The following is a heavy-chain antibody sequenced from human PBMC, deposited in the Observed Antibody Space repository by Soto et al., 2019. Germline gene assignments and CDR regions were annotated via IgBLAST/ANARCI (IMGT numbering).Heavy chain of an antibody. D-gene: IGHD6-13*01. V-gene: IGHV3-73*02. CDR2: IRGKADSYPT. CDR3: TREAETAATDEAFDV. CDR1: GFIFADSA. Sequence: EVQLVESGGDLVQPGGSLTLSCAASGFIFADSAFHWVRQASGKGLEWVGRIRGKADSYPTSYAASVKGRFTISRDDSENTAYLQMNNLKTEDTALYYCTREAETAATDEAFDVWGQGTMVTVSS. J-gene: IGHJ3*01.